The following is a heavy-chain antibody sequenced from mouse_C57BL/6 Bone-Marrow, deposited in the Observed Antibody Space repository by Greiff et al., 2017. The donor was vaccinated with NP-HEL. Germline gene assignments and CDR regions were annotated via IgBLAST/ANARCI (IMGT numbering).Heavy chain of an antibody. Sequence: VQLQQSGPELVKPGASVKISCKASGYSFTGYFMNWVKQSHGKSLEWIGRINPYNGDTFYNQKFKGKATLTVDKSSSTAHMELLSLTSEDFAVDYCARKGEITTVERDYYAMDYWGQGTSVTVSS. J-gene: IGHJ4*01. CDR2: INPYNGDT. CDR1: GYSFTGYF. CDR3: ARKGEITTVERDYYAMDY. V-gene: IGHV1-37*01. D-gene: IGHD1-1*01.